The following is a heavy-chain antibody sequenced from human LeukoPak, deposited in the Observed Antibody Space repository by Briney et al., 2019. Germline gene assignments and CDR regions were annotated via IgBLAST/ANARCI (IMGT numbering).Heavy chain of an antibody. J-gene: IGHJ6*03. CDR3: ARGRGYYDILTGSGYYYYYYMDV. CDR2: MNPNSGNT. Sequence: ASVKVSCKASGYTFTSYDINWVRQATGQGLEWMGWMNPNSGNTGYAQKFQGRVTITRNTSISTAYMELSSLRSEDTAVYYCARGRGYYDILTGSGYYYYYYMDVWGKGTTVTVSS. V-gene: IGHV1-8*03. D-gene: IGHD3-9*01. CDR1: GYTFTSYD.